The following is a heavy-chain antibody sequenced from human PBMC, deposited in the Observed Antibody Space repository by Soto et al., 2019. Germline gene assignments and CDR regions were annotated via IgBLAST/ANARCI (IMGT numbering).Heavy chain of an antibody. D-gene: IGHD6-13*01. Sequence: GGSLRLSCAASGFTFSDYYMSWIRQAPGKGLEWVSYIVSSSTYTSYADSVKGRFTISRDNAKNSLYLEMNSLRAEDTAVYYCARLRASTWYMGGFLDYWGLGTLVTVSS. CDR3: ARLRASTWYMGGFLDY. CDR2: IVSSSTYT. J-gene: IGHJ4*02. V-gene: IGHV3-11*06. CDR1: GFTFSDYY.